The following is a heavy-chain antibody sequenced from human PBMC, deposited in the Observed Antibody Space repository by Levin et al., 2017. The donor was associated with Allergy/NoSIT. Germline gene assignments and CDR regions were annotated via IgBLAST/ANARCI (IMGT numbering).Heavy chain of an antibody. CDR2: IDPSGGNT. V-gene: IGHV1-46*01. D-gene: IGHD3-22*01. Sequence: ASVKVSCKASGYTFGSYYMHWVRQAPGQGLEWMGIIDPSGGNTSYTQKFQGRVTMTRDTSTSTVYMELSSLRSEDTAVYYCARDLTNSYYESSGSLGHWGQGTLVTVSS. J-gene: IGHJ4*02. CDR1: GYTFGSYY. CDR3: ARDLTNSYYESSGSLGH.